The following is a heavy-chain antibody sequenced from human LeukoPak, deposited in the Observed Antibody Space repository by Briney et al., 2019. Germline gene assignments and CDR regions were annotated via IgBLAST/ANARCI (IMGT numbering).Heavy chain of an antibody. CDR2: TYHRSTWYT. V-gene: IGHV6-1*01. CDR1: GDSVSSNSAA. CDR3: ARGGIAAISAFDY. J-gene: IGHJ4*02. D-gene: IGHD6-13*01. Sequence: SQTLSLTFAISGDSVSSNSAAWNWLRQSPSRGLEWLGSTYHRSTWYTDYAISVQGRISINTDTPRRQFSLQLNSVTPDDTAVYYCARGGIAAISAFDYWGQGILVTVSS.